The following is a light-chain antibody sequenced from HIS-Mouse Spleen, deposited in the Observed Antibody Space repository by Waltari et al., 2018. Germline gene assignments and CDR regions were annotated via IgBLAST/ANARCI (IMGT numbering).Light chain of an antibody. CDR1: QSVSSN. CDR3: QQYNNWPPT. J-gene: IGKJ4*01. Sequence: EIVMTQSPATLSVSPGERATLSCSASQSVSSNLAWYQQKPGQAPRLLIYGASTRATGIPAMFSGSGSGTEFTLTISSMQSEDFAVYYCQQYNNWPPTFGGGTKVEIK. V-gene: IGKV3-15*01. CDR2: GAS.